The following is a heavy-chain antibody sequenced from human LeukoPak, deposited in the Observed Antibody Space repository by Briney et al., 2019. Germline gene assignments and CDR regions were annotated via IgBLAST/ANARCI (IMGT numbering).Heavy chain of an antibody. J-gene: IGHJ4*02. V-gene: IGHV3-11*01. Sequence: GGSLRLSCAASGFTFSDYYMSWIRQAPGKGLEWVSYISSSGSTIYYADSVKGRFTISGDNAKNSLYLQMNSLRAEDTAVYYCARGGPTYYYDSSGYPPLDYWGQGTLVTVSS. D-gene: IGHD3-22*01. CDR2: ISSSGSTI. CDR1: GFTFSDYY. CDR3: ARGGPTYYYDSSGYPPLDY.